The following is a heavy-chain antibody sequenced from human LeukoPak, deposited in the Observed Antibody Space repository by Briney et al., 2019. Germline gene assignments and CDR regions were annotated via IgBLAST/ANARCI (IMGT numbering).Heavy chain of an antibody. CDR3: ARDTIRGSGWFDY. CDR2: IIPIFGTA. CDR1: GYTFTSYD. V-gene: IGHV1-69*05. Sequence: SVKVSCKASGYTFTSYDINWVRQAPGQGLEWMGRIIPIFGTANYAQKFQGRVTITTDESTSTAYMELSSLRSEDTAVYYCARDTIRGSGWFDYWGQGTLVTVSS. D-gene: IGHD6-19*01. J-gene: IGHJ4*02.